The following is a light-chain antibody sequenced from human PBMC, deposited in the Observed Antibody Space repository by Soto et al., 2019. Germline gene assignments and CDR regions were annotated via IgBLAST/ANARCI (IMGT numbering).Light chain of an antibody. V-gene: IGKV3-15*01. CDR1: QSVSSN. CDR2: DAS. CDR3: QQYDTWPPKYT. J-gene: IGKJ2*01. Sequence: IVMTQSPATLSVSPGERATLSCRASQSVSSNLAWYQQKPGQAPRLVMYDASTRASGIPARFSGSGSGTEFTLTINSLQSEDFAVYYCQQYDTWPPKYTFGQGTKLEIK.